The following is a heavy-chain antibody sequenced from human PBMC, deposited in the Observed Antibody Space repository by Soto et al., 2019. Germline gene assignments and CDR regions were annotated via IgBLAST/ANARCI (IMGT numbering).Heavy chain of an antibody. D-gene: IGHD1-26*01. Sequence: SLPKSLPYTVSGGSISSGGYYWSWIRQHPGKGLEWIGYIYYSGSTYYNPSLKSRVTISVDTSKNQFSLKLNSVTAADTAVYYCARTPLLWGQGTLVTVSS. CDR2: IYYSGST. J-gene: IGHJ4*02. CDR1: GGSISSGGYY. CDR3: ARTPLL. V-gene: IGHV4-31*03.